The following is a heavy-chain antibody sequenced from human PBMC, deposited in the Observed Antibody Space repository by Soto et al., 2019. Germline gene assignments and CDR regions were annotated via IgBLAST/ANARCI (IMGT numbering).Heavy chain of an antibody. V-gene: IGHV3-73*01. Sequence: GGSLRLSCAASGFTFSGSAMHWVRQASGKGLEWVGHIRSKANSYATVYAASVKGRFTISRDDSKNTAYLQMNSLKTEDTAVYFCARGVKYGAYSRWFDPWGQGTLVPSPQ. CDR3: ARGVKYGAYSRWFDP. J-gene: IGHJ5*02. D-gene: IGHD4-17*01. CDR1: GFTFSGSA. CDR2: IRSKANSYAT.